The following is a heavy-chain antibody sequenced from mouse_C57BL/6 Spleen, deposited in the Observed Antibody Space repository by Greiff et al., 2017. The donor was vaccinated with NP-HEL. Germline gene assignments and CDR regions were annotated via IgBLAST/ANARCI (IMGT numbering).Heavy chain of an antibody. CDR1: GFTFSDYG. CDR3: ARGIWYGSSYWYFDV. CDR2: ISSGSSTI. J-gene: IGHJ1*03. Sequence: EVKVVESGGGLVKPGGSLKLSCAASGFTFSDYGMHWVRQAPEKGLEWVAYISSGSSTIYYADTVKGRFTISRDNAKNTLFLQMTRLLSEATAMYYWARGIWYGSSYWYFDVWGTGTTVTVSS. D-gene: IGHD1-1*01. V-gene: IGHV5-17*01.